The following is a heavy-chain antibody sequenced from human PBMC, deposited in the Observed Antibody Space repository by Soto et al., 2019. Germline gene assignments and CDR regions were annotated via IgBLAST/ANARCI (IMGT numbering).Heavy chain of an antibody. Sequence: PGGSLRLSCAASGFTFSSYAMSWVRQAPGKGLEWVSAISGSGGSTYYADSVKGRFTISRDNSKSTLYLQMNSLRAEDTAVYYCAAGTTGTYYYYGMDVWGQGTTVTVSS. CDR1: GFTFSSYA. CDR2: ISGSGGST. V-gene: IGHV3-23*01. J-gene: IGHJ6*02. D-gene: IGHD1-7*01. CDR3: AAGTTGTYYYYGMDV.